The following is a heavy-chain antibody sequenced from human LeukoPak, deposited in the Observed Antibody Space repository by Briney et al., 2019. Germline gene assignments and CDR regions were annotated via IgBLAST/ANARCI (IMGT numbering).Heavy chain of an antibody. Sequence: RASVKVSCKASGGTFSSYAISWVRQAPGQGLEWMGGIIPIFGTANYAQKFQGRVTITADESTSTAYMELSLLKFEDTAVYYCARGGGIFGVLTTAHYYGIDVWGQGTTVTVSS. D-gene: IGHD3-3*01. CDR2: IIPIFGTA. J-gene: IGHJ6*02. CDR3: ARGGGIFGVLTTAHYYGIDV. V-gene: IGHV1-69*13. CDR1: GGTFSSYA.